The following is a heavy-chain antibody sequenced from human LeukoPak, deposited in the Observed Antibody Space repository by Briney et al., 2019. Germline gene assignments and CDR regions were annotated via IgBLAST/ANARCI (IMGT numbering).Heavy chain of an antibody. CDR2: IKEDGGAK. J-gene: IGHJ4*02. CDR1: GFTFSRYW. D-gene: IGHD3-22*01. V-gene: IGHV3-7*01. Sequence: GGSLRLSCAASGFTFSRYWMSWVRQAPGKGLEWVANIKEDGGAKFYVDSVKGRFTISRDNAKNSVYLQMNSLRVEDTAVYYCATSYDSSGCEWGQGTLVTVSS. CDR3: ATSYDSSGCE.